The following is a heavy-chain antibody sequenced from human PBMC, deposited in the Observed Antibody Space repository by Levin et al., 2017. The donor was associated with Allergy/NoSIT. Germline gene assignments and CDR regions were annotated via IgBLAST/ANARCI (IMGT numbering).Heavy chain of an antibody. CDR3: ARGAREYYDYVWGSYRSRYYGMDV. CDR1: GFTFSSYA. Sequence: GESLKISCAASGFTFSSYAMHWVRQAPGKGLEWVAVISYDGSNKYYADSVKGRFTISRDNSKNTLYLQMDSLRAEDTAVYYCARGAREYYDYVWGSYRSRYYGMDVWGQGTTVTVSS. CDR2: ISYDGSNK. J-gene: IGHJ6*02. D-gene: IGHD3-16*02. V-gene: IGHV3-30-3*01.